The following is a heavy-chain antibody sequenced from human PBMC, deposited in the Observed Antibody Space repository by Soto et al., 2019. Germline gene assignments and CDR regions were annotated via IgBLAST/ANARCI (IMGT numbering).Heavy chain of an antibody. J-gene: IGHJ3*02. V-gene: IGHV4-39*01. CDR1: GGSISSSSYY. CDR2: IYYSGST. Sequence: PSETLSLTCTVSGGSISSSSYYWGWIRQPPGKGLEWIGSIYYSGSTYYNPSLKSRVTISVDTSKNQFSLKLSSVTAADTAVYYCARHYNYYGDYRDNAFDIWGQGTMVTVSS. CDR3: ARHYNYYGDYRDNAFDI. D-gene: IGHD4-17*01.